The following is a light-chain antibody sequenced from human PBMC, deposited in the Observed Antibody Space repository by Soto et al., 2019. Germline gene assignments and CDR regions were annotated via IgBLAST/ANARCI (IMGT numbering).Light chain of an antibody. CDR1: QGISTY. CDR3: QQAISFPIT. Sequence: DIQMTQSPSSVSASIGDRVSITCRASQGISTYLCWYQQKPGKAPKLLIYAASSLQTGVPSRFSGSGSGTDFTLTISSLQPEDFGTYYCQQAISFPITFGQGTRLEIK. CDR2: AAS. V-gene: IGKV1-12*01. J-gene: IGKJ5*01.